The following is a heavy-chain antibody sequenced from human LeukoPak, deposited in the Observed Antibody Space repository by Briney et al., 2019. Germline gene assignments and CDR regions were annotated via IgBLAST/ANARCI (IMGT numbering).Heavy chain of an antibody. CDR1: GFTFSSYA. CDR2: ISGRGGST. J-gene: IGHJ4*02. D-gene: IGHD4-17*01. Sequence: GGSLRLSCAASGFTFSSYAMSWVRQAPGKGVEGVSAISGRGGSTYYADSVKGRFTISRDNSKNTLYLQMNSLRAEDTAVYYCAKGEDYGDFDYWGQGTLVTVSS. V-gene: IGHV3-23*01. CDR3: AKGEDYGDFDY.